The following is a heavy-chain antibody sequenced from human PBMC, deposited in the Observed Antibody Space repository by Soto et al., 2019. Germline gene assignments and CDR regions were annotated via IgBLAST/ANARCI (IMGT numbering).Heavy chain of an antibody. D-gene: IGHD2-2*01. CDR2: IIPIFGTA. CDR1: GGTFSSYA. CDR3: ARGVCSSTSCSSADGMDV. V-gene: IGHV1-69*13. Sequence: GASVKVSCKASGGTFSSYAISWVRQAPGQGLEWMGGIIPIFGTANYAQKFQGRVTITADESTSTAYMELSSLRSEDTAVYYCARGVCSSTSCSSADGMDVWGQGTTVTVSS. J-gene: IGHJ6*02.